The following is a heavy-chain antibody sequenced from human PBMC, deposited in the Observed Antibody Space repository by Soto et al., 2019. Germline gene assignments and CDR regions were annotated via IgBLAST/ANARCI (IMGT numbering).Heavy chain of an antibody. Sequence: QVQLQESGPGLVKPSETLSLTCTVSGDSISSYNLAWIRQPPGKGLEWIGYFRSGGGTSYNPSLKSRVAISADTSMKQFSLSLSSVAAADTAVYYCVGQGIGVLHGLVDVWGQGTTVTVSS. D-gene: IGHD3-10*01. CDR1: GDSISSYN. CDR2: FRSGGGT. CDR3: VGQGIGVLHGLVDV. V-gene: IGHV4-59*08. J-gene: IGHJ6*02.